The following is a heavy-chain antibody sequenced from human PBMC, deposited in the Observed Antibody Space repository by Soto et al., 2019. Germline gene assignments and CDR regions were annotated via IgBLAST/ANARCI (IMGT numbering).Heavy chain of an antibody. CDR2: IYSKAGKM. J-gene: IGHJ4*02. CDR1: GYTFNDFG. D-gene: IGHD2-15*01. CDR3: ARDIAFDIDY. V-gene: IGHV1-18*01. Sequence: QVHLLQSGAEVQKPGASVKVSCKTSGYTFNDFGITWVRQAPGLGLEWLGWIYSKAGKMNFAPKFQNRVIMTTDTSTSTAFMEWTSLRFDDSAIYFCARDIAFDIDYWGQGTLVTVS.